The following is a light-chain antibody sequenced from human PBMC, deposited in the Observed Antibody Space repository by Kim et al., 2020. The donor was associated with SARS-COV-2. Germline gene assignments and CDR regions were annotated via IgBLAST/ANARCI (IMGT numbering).Light chain of an antibody. CDR2: GAS. J-gene: IGKJ1*01. CDR3: QQYDDWPPWT. Sequence: VSPGETATLSCRASQSVSSNVAWYQQKPGQAPRLPIYGASTRATGIPARFSGSGSGTDFTLTISSLQSEDLAVYHCQQYDDWPPWTFGQGTKVEI. V-gene: IGKV3-15*01. CDR1: QSVSSN.